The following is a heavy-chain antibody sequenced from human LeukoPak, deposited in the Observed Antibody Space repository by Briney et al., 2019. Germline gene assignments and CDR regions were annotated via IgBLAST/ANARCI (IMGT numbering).Heavy chain of an antibody. J-gene: IGHJ4*02. D-gene: IGHD6-6*01. CDR3: AREQRYSSSGGDY. CDR1: GFTFSSYS. V-gene: IGHV3-21*01. CDR2: ISSSSSYI. Sequence: GGSLRLSCAASGFTFSSYSMNWVRQAPGKGLEWVSSISSSSSYIYYADSVKGRFTISRDNAKNSQYLQMNSLRAEDTAVYYCAREQRYSSSGGDYWGQGTLVTVSS.